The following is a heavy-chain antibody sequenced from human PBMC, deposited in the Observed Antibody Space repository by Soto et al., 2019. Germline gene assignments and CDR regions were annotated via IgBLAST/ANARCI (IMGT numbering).Heavy chain of an antibody. CDR2: INHSGST. CDR3: ARAGPNFLTSRYYYGMDV. D-gene: IGHD3-9*01. J-gene: IGHJ6*02. Sequence: ADTLSLTCAVYGGSFSGYYGIGILQAPVKWLEWIGEINHSGSTNYSPSLKSRVTISVDTSKNQFSLKLSSVTAADTAVYYCARAGPNFLTSRYYYGMDVWGQGTTVTVSS. V-gene: IGHV4-34*01. CDR1: GGSFSGYY.